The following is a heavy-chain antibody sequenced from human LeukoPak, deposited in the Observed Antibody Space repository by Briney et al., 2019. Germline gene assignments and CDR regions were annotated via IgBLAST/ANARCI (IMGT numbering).Heavy chain of an antibody. J-gene: IGHJ4*02. CDR2: IWYDGSNK. CDR3: ARNRGPRWLQFFDY. CDR1: GFTFSSYG. D-gene: IGHD5-24*01. Sequence: PGRSLRLSCAASGFTFSSYGMHWVRQAPGKGLEWVAVIWYDGSNKYYADSVKGRFTISRDNSKNTLYLQMNSLRAEDTAVYYCARNRGPRWLQFFDYWGQGTLVTVSS. V-gene: IGHV3-33*01.